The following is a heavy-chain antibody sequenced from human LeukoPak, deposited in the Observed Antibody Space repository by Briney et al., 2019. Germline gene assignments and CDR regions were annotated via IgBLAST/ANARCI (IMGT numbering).Heavy chain of an antibody. CDR2: IYYSGST. CDR1: GGAISSGDYY. CDR3: AGWGYYDSSGVNY. Sequence: SETLSLTCTVSGGAISSGDYYWSWIRQPPGKGLEWIGYIYYSGSTNYNPSLKSRVTISVDTSKNQFSLKLSSVTAADTAVYYCAGWGYYDSSGVNYWGQGTLVTVSS. D-gene: IGHD3-22*01. J-gene: IGHJ4*02. V-gene: IGHV4-61*08.